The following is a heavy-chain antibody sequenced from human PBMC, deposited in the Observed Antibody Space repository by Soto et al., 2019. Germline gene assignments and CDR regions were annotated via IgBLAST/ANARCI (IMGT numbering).Heavy chain of an antibody. CDR2: ISYDGSNK. V-gene: IGHV3-30*04. D-gene: IGHD2-2*01. CDR1: GFTFSSYA. Sequence: GGSLRLSCAASGFTFSSYAMHWVRQAPGKGLEWVAVISYDGSNKYYADSVKGRFTISRDNSKNTLYLQMNSLRAEDTAVYYCARADCSSTSCYPDYWGQGTLVTVSS. CDR3: ARADCSSTSCYPDY. J-gene: IGHJ4*02.